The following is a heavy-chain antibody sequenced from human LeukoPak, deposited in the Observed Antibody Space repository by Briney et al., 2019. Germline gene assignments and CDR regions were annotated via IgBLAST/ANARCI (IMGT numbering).Heavy chain of an antibody. CDR3: ARPQSYYYYYMDV. V-gene: IGHV4-34*01. J-gene: IGHJ6*03. CDR1: AGSFSGYY. CDR2: INHSGST. Sequence: SETLSLTCAVYAGSFSGYYWSWVRQPPGKGLEWIGEINHSGSTNYNPSLKSRVTISVDTSKNQFSLKLSSVTAADTAVYYCARPQSYYYYYMDVWGKGTTVTISS.